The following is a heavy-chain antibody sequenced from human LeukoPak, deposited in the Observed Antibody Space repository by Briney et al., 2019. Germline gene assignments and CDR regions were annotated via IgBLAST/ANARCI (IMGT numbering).Heavy chain of an antibody. CDR2: ISSSGSTI. CDR1: GFTFSSYE. Sequence: GGSLRLSCAASGFTFSSYEMNWVRQAPGKGLEWVSYISSSGSTIYYADSVKGRFTISRDNAKNSLYLQMNSLRAEDTAVYYCAREGSYSSSWSYYFDYWGQGTLVTVSS. V-gene: IGHV3-48*03. CDR3: AREGSYSSSWSYYFDY. J-gene: IGHJ4*02. D-gene: IGHD6-13*01.